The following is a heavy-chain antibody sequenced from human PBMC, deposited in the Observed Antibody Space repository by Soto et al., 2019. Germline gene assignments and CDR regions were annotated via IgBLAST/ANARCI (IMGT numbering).Heavy chain of an antibody. CDR2: IKSKTDGGTT. CDR1: GFTFSNAW. D-gene: IGHD4-17*01. CDR3: TTDDYLYWYFDL. Sequence: GGSLRLSCAASGFTFSNAWMSWVRQAPGKGLEWVGRIKSKTDGGTTDYAAPVKGRFTISRDDSKNTLYLQMNSLKTEDTAVYYCTTDDYLYWYFDLWGRGTLVTVSS. J-gene: IGHJ2*01. V-gene: IGHV3-15*01.